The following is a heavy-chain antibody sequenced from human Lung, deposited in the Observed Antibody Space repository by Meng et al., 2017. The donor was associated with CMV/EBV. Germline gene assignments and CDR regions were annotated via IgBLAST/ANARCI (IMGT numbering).Heavy chain of an antibody. D-gene: IGHD6-13*01. Sequence: SCAVSGGSVSTGGYYWTWIRQPPGKGLEWIGYIYYTGDTHYKSSLRSRLAISLDASKNQVSLKLNSVTAADPAVYYCARDLLGSSSWSYDAFDIWGQGXTVTVSS. CDR2: IYYTGDT. V-gene: IGHV4-61*08. J-gene: IGHJ3*02. CDR1: GGSVSTGGYY. CDR3: ARDLLGSSSWSYDAFDI.